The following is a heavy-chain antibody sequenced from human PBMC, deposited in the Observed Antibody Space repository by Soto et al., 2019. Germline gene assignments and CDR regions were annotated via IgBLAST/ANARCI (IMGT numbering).Heavy chain of an antibody. J-gene: IGHJ4*02. CDR3: VCLYGSGLLDS. CDR2: INPVFNSP. V-gene: IGHV1-69*06. D-gene: IGHD3-10*01. Sequence: QVQLVQSGAEVKKPGSSVKVSCRASGGTFSFCSVGWVRQAPGQGLEWMGGINPVFNSPHSAQRFQGRVSITANNSAATAYMDLSSLTAEDTAIYYGVCLYGSGLLDSWGQGPLVTVSS. CDR1: GGTFSFCS.